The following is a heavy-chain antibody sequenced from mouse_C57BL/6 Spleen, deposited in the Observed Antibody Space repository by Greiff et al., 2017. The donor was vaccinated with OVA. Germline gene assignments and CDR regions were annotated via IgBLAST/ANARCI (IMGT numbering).Heavy chain of an antibody. J-gene: IGHJ1*03. V-gene: IGHV1-52*01. Sequence: VQLQQPGAELVRPGSSVKLSCKASGYTFTSYWMHWVKQRPIQGLEWIGNIDPSDSETHYNQKFKDKATLTVDKSSSTAYMQLSSLTSEDSAVYYCARSPLYDGYGYFDVWGTGTTVTVSS. CDR1: GYTFTSYW. CDR3: ARSPLYDGYGYFDV. D-gene: IGHD2-3*01. CDR2: IDPSDSET.